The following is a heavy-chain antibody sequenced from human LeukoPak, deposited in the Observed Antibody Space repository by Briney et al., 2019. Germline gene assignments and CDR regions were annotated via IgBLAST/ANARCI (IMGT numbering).Heavy chain of an antibody. V-gene: IGHV5-51*01. J-gene: IGHJ6*02. CDR1: GYSFTSYW. CDR3: ARLLGTAAAGTKSYYYYGMDV. Sequence: GESLKISCKGSGYSFTSYWIGWVRQMPGKGLEWMGIIYPGDSDTRYSPSFQGQVTISADKSISTAYLQWSSLKASDTAMYYCARLLGTAAAGTKSYYYYGMDVWGQGTTVTVSS. CDR2: IYPGDSDT. D-gene: IGHD6-13*01.